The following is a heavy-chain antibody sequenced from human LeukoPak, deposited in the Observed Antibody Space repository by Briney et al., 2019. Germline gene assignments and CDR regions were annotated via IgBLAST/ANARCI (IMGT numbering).Heavy chain of an antibody. J-gene: IGHJ4*02. CDR2: PRNKADSYTA. V-gene: IGHV3-72*01. CDR1: GFTFSDSF. Sequence: GGSLRLSCAGSGFTFSDSFMSWVRQAPRKGLEWVVRPRNKADSYTAEYAASVKGRFTISRDESKNSLYLQISSLETEDAAVYYCATSSWYRLAYWGQGSLVTVSS. CDR3: ATSSWYRLAY. D-gene: IGHD6-13*01.